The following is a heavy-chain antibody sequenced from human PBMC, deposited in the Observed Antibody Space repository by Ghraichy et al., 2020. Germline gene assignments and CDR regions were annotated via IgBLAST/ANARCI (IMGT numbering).Heavy chain of an antibody. CDR3: ARDGALRYFDWLLDYYYYGMDV. CDR1: GFTFSSYA. D-gene: IGHD3-9*01. CDR2: ISYDGSNK. J-gene: IGHJ6*02. Sequence: GGSLRLSCAASGFTFSSYAMHWVRQAPGKGLEWVAVISYDGSNKYYADSVKGRFTISRDNSKNTLYLQMNSLRAEDTAVYYCARDGALRYFDWLLDYYYYGMDVWGQGTTVTVSS. V-gene: IGHV3-30-3*01.